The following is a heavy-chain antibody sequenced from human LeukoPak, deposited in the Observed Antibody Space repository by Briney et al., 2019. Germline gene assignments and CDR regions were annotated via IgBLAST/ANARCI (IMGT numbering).Heavy chain of an antibody. V-gene: IGHV3-21*01. CDR1: GFTFSSYS. CDR2: ISSSSSYI. CDR3: ASSDTVGASPDY. Sequence: GGSLRPSCAASGFTFSSYSMNWVRQAPGKGLEWVSSISSSSSYIYYADSVKGRFTISRDNAKNSLYLQMNSLRAEDTAVYYCASSDTVGASPDYWGQGTLVTVSS. J-gene: IGHJ4*02. D-gene: IGHD1-26*01.